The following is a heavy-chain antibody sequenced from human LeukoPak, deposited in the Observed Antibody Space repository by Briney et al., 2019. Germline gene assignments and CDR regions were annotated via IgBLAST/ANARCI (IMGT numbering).Heavy chain of an antibody. CDR1: GGSFSGYY. CDR2: INHSGST. Sequence: SETLSLTCAVYGGSFSGYYWSWIRQPPGKGLEWIGEINHSGSTNYNPSPKSRVTISVDTSKNQFSLKLSSVTAADTAVYYCAMMDTAMVFDYWGQGTLVTVSS. V-gene: IGHV4-34*01. J-gene: IGHJ4*02. D-gene: IGHD5-18*01. CDR3: AMMDTAMVFDY.